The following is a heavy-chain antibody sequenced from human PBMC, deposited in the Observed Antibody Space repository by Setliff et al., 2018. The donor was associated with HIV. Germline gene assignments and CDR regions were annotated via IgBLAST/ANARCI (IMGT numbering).Heavy chain of an antibody. V-gene: IGHV4-39*07. CDR3: ARQSTVAAAGFDF. J-gene: IGHJ4*02. Sequence: SETLSLTCTVSGGSASNSRYYWAWIRQPPGKGLEYIGSIYYNEKTYYSPSLKSRVTMSVDTSKRQFSLKLDSVTAADTAIYYCARQSTVAAAGFDFWGQGTLVTVSS. CDR2: IYYNEKT. CDR1: GGSASNSRYY. D-gene: IGHD6-13*01.